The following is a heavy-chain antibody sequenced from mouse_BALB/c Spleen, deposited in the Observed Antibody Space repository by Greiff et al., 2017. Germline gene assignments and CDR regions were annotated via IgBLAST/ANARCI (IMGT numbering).Heavy chain of an antibody. J-gene: IGHJ3*01. CDR1: GFTFSSYA. CDR3: ARPASTMITSWFAY. Sequence: EVQVVESGGGLVKPGGSLKLSCAASGFTFSSYAMSWVRQTPEKRLEWVASISSGGSTYYPDSVKGRFTISRDNARNILYLQMSSLRSEDTAMYYCARPASTMITSWFAYWGQGTLVTVSA. CDR2: ISSGGST. D-gene: IGHD2-4*01. V-gene: IGHV5-6-5*01.